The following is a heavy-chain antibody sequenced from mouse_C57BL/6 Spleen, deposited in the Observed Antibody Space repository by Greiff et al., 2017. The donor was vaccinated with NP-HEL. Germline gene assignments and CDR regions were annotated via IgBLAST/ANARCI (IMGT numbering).Heavy chain of an antibody. CDR1: GFTFNTYA. Sequence: DVKLVESGGGLVQPKGSLKLSCAASGFTFNTYAMHWVRQAPGKGLEWVARIRSKSSNYATYYADSVKDRFTISRDDSQSMLYLQMNNLKTEDTAMYYCVRGSVLRRGDYYAMDYWGQGTSVTVSS. J-gene: IGHJ4*01. D-gene: IGHD2-12*01. V-gene: IGHV10-3*01. CDR2: IRSKSSNYAT. CDR3: VRGSVLRRGDYYAMDY.